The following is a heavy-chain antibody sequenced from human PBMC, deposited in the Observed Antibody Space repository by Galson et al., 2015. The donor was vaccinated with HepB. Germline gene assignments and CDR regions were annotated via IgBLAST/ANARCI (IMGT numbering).Heavy chain of an antibody. J-gene: IGHJ4*02. Sequence: SVKVSCKASGGTFSSYAISWVRQAPGQGLEWMGGIIPIFGTANYAQKFQGRVTITADESTSTAYMELSSLRSEDTAVYYCARGSEWLQFDSRFDYWGQGTLVTVSS. CDR3: ARGSEWLQFDSRFDY. D-gene: IGHD5-24*01. CDR2: IIPIFGTA. CDR1: GGTFSSYA. V-gene: IGHV1-69*13.